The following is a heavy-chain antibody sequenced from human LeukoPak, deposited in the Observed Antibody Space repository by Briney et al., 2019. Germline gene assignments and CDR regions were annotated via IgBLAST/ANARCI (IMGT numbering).Heavy chain of an antibody. CDR3: ARARSGSYYKYYYGMDV. Sequence: SETLSLTCAVYGGSFSGYYWSWIRQPPGKGLEWIGEINHSGSTNYNPSLKSRVTISVDTSKNQFSLKLSSVTAADTAVYYCARARSGSYYKYYYGMDVWGQGTTVTVSS. V-gene: IGHV4-34*01. D-gene: IGHD3-10*01. CDR1: GGSFSGYY. CDR2: INHSGST. J-gene: IGHJ6*02.